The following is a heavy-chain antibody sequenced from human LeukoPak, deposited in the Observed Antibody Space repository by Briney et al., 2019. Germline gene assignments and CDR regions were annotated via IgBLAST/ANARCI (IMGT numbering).Heavy chain of an antibody. J-gene: IGHJ4*02. Sequence: GGSLRLSCSASGLSLSDYGMSWVRQAPGKGLEWVSYITMNSVRIYADSVKGRFTISRDNDKNSVYLQMNSLRAEDTAVYYCARARCSGGSCYSNRYFDYWGQGTLVTVSS. CDR2: ITMNSVR. CDR3: ARARCSGGSCYSNRYFDY. CDR1: GLSLSDYG. V-gene: IGHV3-69-1*01. D-gene: IGHD2-15*01.